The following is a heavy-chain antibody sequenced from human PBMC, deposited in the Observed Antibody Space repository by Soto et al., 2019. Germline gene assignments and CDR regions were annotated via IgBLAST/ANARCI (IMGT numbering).Heavy chain of an antibody. D-gene: IGHD2-21*02. V-gene: IGHV3-23*01. J-gene: IGHJ5*01. CDR2: IYGSGAGI. CDR3: AKDADSGDGFWLAES. Sequence: EVQLLEAGGGLVQPGGSLRLSCAASGFTFSKYAMIWVRQAPGKGLESVSGIYGSGAGISYADSVKGRFTISRDNSKNTLFLQMDDLRADDTAVYCCAKDADSGDGFWLAESWGHGTLVTVSP. CDR1: GFTFSKYA.